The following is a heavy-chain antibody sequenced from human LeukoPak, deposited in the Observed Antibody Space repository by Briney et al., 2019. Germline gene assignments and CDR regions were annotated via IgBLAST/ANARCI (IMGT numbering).Heavy chain of an antibody. CDR3: ARAFRVVTYYYMDV. D-gene: IGHD2-21*02. J-gene: IGHJ6*03. V-gene: IGHV3-30*01. Sequence: GGSLRLSCAASGFTFSSYAMHWVRQAPGKGLEWVAVISYDGSNKYYADSVKGRFTISRDNSKNTLYLQMNSLRAEDTAVYYCARAFRVVTYYYMDVWGKGTTVTVYS. CDR1: GFTFSSYA. CDR2: ISYDGSNK.